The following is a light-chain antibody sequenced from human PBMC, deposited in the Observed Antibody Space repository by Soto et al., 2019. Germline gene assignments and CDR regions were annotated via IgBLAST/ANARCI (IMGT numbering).Light chain of an antibody. CDR2: EVR. J-gene: IGLJ1*01. CDR1: SSDVGDYNY. Sequence: QSVVTQPASVSGSPGQSITISCTGTSSDVGDYNYVSWYQHHPGKAPKLIIYEVRNRPSGVPNRFSGAKSGNTASLTISGHQAEDEADYYCSSYRTGSAFYVFGSGTKLTVL. V-gene: IGLV2-14*01. CDR3: SSYRTGSAFYV.